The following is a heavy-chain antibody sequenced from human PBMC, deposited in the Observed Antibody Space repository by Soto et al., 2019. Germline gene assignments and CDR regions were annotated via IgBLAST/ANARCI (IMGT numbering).Heavy chain of an antibody. CDR1: GYTFTSYG. V-gene: IGHV1-18*01. CDR2: ISAYNGNT. D-gene: IGHD2-15*01. CDR3: ASNREYCSGGSCFDDD. J-gene: IGHJ4*02. Sequence: ASVKVSCKASGYTFTSYGISWVRQAPGQGLEWMGWISAYNGNTNYAQKLQGRVTMTTDTSTSTAYMELRSLRSDDTAVYYCASNREYCSGGSCFDDDWGQGSLVIVSS.